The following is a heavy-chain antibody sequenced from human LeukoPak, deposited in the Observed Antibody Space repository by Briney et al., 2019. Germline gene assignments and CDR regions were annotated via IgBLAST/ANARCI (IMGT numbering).Heavy chain of an antibody. CDR2: ISGSGGST. V-gene: IGHV3-23*01. D-gene: IGHD3-10*01. CDR1: GFTFSSYA. Sequence: GGSPRLSCAASGFTFSSYAMSWVRQAPGKGLEWVSAISGSGGSTYYADSVKGRFTISRDNSKNTLYLQMNSLRAEDTAVYYCAKDQGRANWFDPWGQGTLVTVSS. J-gene: IGHJ5*02. CDR3: AKDQGRANWFDP.